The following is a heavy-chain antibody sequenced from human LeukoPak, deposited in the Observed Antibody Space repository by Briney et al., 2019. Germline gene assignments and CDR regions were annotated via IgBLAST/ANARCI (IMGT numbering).Heavy chain of an antibody. CDR3: ARVNKQQLVRGFDY. CDR1: GGSISSGSYY. D-gene: IGHD6-13*01. CDR2: IYTSGST. Sequence: SETLSLTCTVSGGSISSGSYYWSWIRQPAGKGLEWIGRIYTSGSTNYNPSLKSRVTISVDTSKNQFSLKLSSVTAADTAVYYCARVNKQQLVRGFDYWGQGTLVTVSS. V-gene: IGHV4-61*02. J-gene: IGHJ4*02.